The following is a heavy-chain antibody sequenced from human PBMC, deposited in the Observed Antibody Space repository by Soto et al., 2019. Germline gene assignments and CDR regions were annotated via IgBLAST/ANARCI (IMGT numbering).Heavy chain of an antibody. Sequence: SETLSLTCSVWGGSVRSGSDYGTWIRQPPGKGLEWIGYIYQSGTTNYNASLKSRVTISIDTSKNQFFLKLNSVTAADTAVYYCARDSSGRHDYWGQGTLVTVSS. CDR3: ARDSSGRHDY. CDR1: GGSVRSGSDY. V-gene: IGHV4-61*01. CDR2: IYQSGTT. J-gene: IGHJ4*02. D-gene: IGHD3-22*01.